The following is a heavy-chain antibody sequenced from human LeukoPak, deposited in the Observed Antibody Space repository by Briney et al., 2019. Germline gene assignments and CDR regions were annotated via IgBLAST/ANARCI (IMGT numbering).Heavy chain of an antibody. CDR3: ARDFYDSSGTNYYYYYYMDV. D-gene: IGHD3-22*01. V-gene: IGHV4-39*07. CDR2: IYYSGST. J-gene: IGHJ6*03. CDR1: GGSINSSSYY. Sequence: SETLSLTCTVSGGSINSSSYYWGWIRQPPGKGLEWIGSIYYSGSTYYNPSLKSRVTMSVDTSKNQFSLKLSSVTAADTAVYYCARDFYDSSGTNYYYYYYMDVWGKGTTVTISS.